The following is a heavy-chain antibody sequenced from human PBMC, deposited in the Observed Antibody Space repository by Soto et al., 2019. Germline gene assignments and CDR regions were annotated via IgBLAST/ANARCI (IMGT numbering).Heavy chain of an antibody. Sequence: QVQLVQSGAEVKKPGASVKVSCKASGYTFTSYAMHWVRQAPGQRLEWMGWINAGNGNTKYSQKFQGRVTITRDTSVSTAYMALSSRGSEDTAVYYCAREPPPWYFDLWGRGTLVTVSS. J-gene: IGHJ2*01. CDR2: INAGNGNT. CDR3: AREPPPWYFDL. CDR1: GYTFTSYA. V-gene: IGHV1-3*01.